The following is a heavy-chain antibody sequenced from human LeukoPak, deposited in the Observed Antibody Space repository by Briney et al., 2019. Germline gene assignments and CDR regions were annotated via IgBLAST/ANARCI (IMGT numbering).Heavy chain of an antibody. CDR3: ARGNTGGPPWYFDL. Sequence: GGSLRLSCAASGFTLSDYKINWVRQAPGKGLEWLSYISRSGSTIYYADSVKGRFTISRDNAKKSLYLQMNSLRAEDTAVYYCARGNTGGPPWYFDLWGRGTLVTVSS. J-gene: IGHJ2*01. CDR2: ISRSGSTI. D-gene: IGHD5-18*01. V-gene: IGHV3-48*03. CDR1: GFTLSDYK.